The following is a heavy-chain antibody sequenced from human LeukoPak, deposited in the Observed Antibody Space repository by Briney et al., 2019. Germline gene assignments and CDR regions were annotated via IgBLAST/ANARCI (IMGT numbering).Heavy chain of an antibody. D-gene: IGHD6-13*01. J-gene: IGHJ4*02. CDR1: GYTFTGYY. Sequence: GASVKVSCKASGYTFTGYYMHWVRQAPGQGLEWMGWINPNSGGTNYAQKFQGRVTMTRDTSISTAYMELSRLKSDDTAVYYCAREAAAGTGIDYWGQGTLVTVSS. V-gene: IGHV1-2*02. CDR2: INPNSGGT. CDR3: AREAAAGTGIDY.